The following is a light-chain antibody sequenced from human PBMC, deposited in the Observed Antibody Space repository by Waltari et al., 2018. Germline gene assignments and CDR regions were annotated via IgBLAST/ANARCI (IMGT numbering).Light chain of an antibody. CDR1: QTVLYTSNNKNY. CDR2: WAS. CDR3: QQYHTTPFT. J-gene: IGKJ3*01. Sequence: DIVMTQSPEPLTVSLGERATINCKSSQTVLYTSNNKNYLAWYQQKPGQPPKLLIYWASTRESGVPDRFTGSGSGTDFTLSISSLQAEDVAVYFCQQYHTTPFTFGPGTKLDIK. V-gene: IGKV4-1*01.